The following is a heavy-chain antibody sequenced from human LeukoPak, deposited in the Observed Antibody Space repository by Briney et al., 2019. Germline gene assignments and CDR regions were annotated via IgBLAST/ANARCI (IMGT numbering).Heavy chain of an antibody. J-gene: IGHJ3*02. CDR3: ASSAPGRPDAFDI. Sequence: SVKVSCKASGGTFSSYAISWVRQAPGQGLEWMGGIIPIFGTANYAQKFQGRVTITTDESTSTAYMELSSLRSEDTAVYYCASSAPGRPDAFDIWGQGTVVTVSS. CDR2: IIPIFGTA. CDR1: GGTFSSYA. V-gene: IGHV1-69*05.